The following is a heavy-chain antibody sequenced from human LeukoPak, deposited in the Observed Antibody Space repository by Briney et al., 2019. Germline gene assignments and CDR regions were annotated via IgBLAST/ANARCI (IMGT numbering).Heavy chain of an antibody. CDR3: AKGGDTYYYDSSGYYEDY. V-gene: IGHV3-49*04. CDR1: GFTFGDYS. CDR2: VRSKAYGGTT. J-gene: IGHJ4*02. Sequence: GGSLRLSCTSSGFTFGDYSMTWVRQAPGKGLEWVGFVRSKAYGGTTEYAASVKGRFTISRDNSKNTLYLQMNSLRAEDTAVYYCAKGGDTYYYDSSGYYEDYWGQGTLVTVSS. D-gene: IGHD3-22*01.